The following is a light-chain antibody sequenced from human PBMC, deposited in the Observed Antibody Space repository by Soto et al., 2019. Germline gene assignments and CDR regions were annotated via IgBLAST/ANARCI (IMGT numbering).Light chain of an antibody. Sequence: SYELTQPPSVSVSPGQTASITCSGDELGDKHASWYQQKPGQSPVLVIYGNNKRPSGIPERFSGSNSGSTATLTISGTQTMDEADYYCQAWDSTTAGFGGGTQLTVL. J-gene: IGLJ2*01. CDR3: QAWDSTTAG. CDR1: ELGDKH. V-gene: IGLV3-1*01. CDR2: GNN.